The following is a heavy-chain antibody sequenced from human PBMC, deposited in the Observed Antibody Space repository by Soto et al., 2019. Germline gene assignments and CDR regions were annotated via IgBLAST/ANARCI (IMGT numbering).Heavy chain of an antibody. V-gene: IGHV3-30-3*01. J-gene: IGHJ6*02. D-gene: IGHD6-13*01. CDR3: ARDDEPGIAAAGPLGYYYGMDV. CDR2: ISYDGSNK. CDR1: GFTLSSYA. Sequence: GGSLRLSCAASGFTLSSYAMHWVRQAPGKGLEWVAVISYDGSNKYYADSVKGRFTISRDNSKNTLYLQMNSLRAEDTAVYYCARDDEPGIAAAGPLGYYYGMDVWGQGTTVTVSS.